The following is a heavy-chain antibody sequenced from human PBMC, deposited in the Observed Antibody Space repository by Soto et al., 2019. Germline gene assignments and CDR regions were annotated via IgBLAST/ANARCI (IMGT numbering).Heavy chain of an antibody. V-gene: IGHV1-69*13. D-gene: IGHD3-3*01. CDR2: IIPIFGTA. Sequence: SVKVSCKASGGTFSSYAISWVRQAPGQGLEWMGGIIPIFGTANYAQKFQGRVTITADESTSTAYMELSSLRSEDTAVYYCARNPLGPYHFWSGYYYYYYGMDVWGQGTTVTVS. J-gene: IGHJ6*02. CDR1: GGTFSSYA. CDR3: ARNPLGPYHFWSGYYYYYYGMDV.